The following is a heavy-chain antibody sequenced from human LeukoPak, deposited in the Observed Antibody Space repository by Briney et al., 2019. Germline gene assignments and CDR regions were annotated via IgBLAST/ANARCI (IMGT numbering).Heavy chain of an antibody. J-gene: IGHJ3*02. CDR2: ITKRGDSM. Sequence: GGSLRLSCTASGFTFSDYTMNWVRQAPGKGLEWISYITKRGDSMYYGDSVKCRFTISRDNAKNTLYLQMNSLRAEDTAVYYCARELMGDDAFDIWGQGTMVTVSS. CDR1: GFTFSDYT. V-gene: IGHV3-48*04. CDR3: ARELMGDDAFDI. D-gene: IGHD1-26*01.